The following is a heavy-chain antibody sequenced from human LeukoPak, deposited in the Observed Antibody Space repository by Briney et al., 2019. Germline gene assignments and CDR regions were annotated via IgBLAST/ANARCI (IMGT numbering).Heavy chain of an antibody. CDR3: ARQGSAYYFDF. V-gene: IGHV4-39*01. CDR1: GGSISSSSYY. Sequence: SETLSLTCTVSGGSISSSSYYWGWIRQPPGKELKWIASDYYSGRTNYIPSLKSLVTISVDTSEKQFSLQLNSVTAADTAVYYCARQGSAYYFDFWGQGLLVSVSS. CDR2: DYYSGRT. D-gene: IGHD2-15*01. J-gene: IGHJ4*02.